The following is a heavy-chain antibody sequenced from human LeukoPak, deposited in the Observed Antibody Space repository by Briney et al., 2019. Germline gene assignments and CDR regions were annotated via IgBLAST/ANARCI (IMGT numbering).Heavy chain of an antibody. V-gene: IGHV3-23*01. Sequence: GGSLRLSCAASGFTFSNYGMSWVRQAPGKGLEWVSAISDSCGSTNYADSVKGRFAISRDNSKNTLYLQMNSLRTEDTALYYCAKDRAYSSSWYGDFDYWGQGTLVTVSS. CDR1: GFTFSNYG. J-gene: IGHJ4*02. D-gene: IGHD6-13*01. CDR3: AKDRAYSSSWYGDFDY. CDR2: ISDSCGST.